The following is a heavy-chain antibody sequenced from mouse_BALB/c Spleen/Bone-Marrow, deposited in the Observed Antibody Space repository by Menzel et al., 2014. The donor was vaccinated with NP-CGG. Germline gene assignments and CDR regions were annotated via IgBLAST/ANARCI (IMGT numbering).Heavy chain of an antibody. CDR1: GFTIKDTY. V-gene: IGHV14-3*02. CDR2: IDPADGNT. Sequence: VQLLQSGAELVKPGASVKLSCAASGFTIKDTYMPWVKQRPEQGLEWIGRIDPADGNTKYDPKIQGKATITAHTSSNTAYQQLISLTSEDTAVYYCARWEYYAMDYWGQGTSVTVSS. J-gene: IGHJ4*01. CDR3: ARWEYYAMDY. D-gene: IGHD4-1*01.